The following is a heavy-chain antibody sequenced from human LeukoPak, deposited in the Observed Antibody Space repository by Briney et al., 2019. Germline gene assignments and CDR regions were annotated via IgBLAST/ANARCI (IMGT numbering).Heavy chain of an antibody. CDR1: GGSFSGYY. V-gene: IGHV4-34*01. CDR2: INHSGST. CDR3: ARGTGAYCGGDCSVDY. J-gene: IGHJ4*02. Sequence: PSETLSLTCAVYGGSFSGYYWSWIRQPPGKGLEWIGEINHSGSTNYNPSLKSRVTISVDTSKNQFSLKLSSVTAADTAVYYCARGTGAYCGGDCSVDYWGQGTLVTVSS. D-gene: IGHD2-21*02.